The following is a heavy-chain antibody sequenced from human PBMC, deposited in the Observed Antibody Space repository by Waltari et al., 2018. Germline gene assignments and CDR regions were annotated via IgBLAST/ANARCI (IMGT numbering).Heavy chain of an antibody. CDR2: IYHSGST. J-gene: IGHJ4*02. D-gene: IGHD3-16*02. CDR3: ARGIGGVIVYFDY. Sequence: QLQLQESGSGLVKPSQTLSLTCAVSGGSISSGGYSWSWIRQPPGKCLEWIGYIYHSGSTYYNPSLKSRVTISVDRSKNQFSLKLSSVTAADTAVYYCARGIGGVIVYFDYWGQGTLVTVSS. V-gene: IGHV4-30-2*01. CDR1: GGSISSGGYS.